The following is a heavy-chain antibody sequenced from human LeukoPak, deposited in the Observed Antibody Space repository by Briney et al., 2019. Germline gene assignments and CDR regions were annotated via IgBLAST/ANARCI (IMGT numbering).Heavy chain of an antibody. Sequence: NTSEILSLTCAVYGGSFSGYYWSWIRQPPGKGLEWIGEINHSGSTNYNPSLKSRVTISVDTSKNQFSLKLSSVTAADTAVYYCARGRHEGHCSGGSCYPYWGQGTLVTVSS. CDR2: INHSGST. D-gene: IGHD2-15*01. CDR3: ARGRHEGHCSGGSCYPY. CDR1: GGSFSGYY. V-gene: IGHV4-34*01. J-gene: IGHJ4*02.